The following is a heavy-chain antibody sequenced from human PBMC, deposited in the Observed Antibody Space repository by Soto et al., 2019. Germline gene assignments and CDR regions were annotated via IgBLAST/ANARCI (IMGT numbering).Heavy chain of an antibody. J-gene: IGHJ4*02. CDR2: IIPIFGTA. V-gene: IGHV1-69*01. Sequence: QVQLVQSGAEVRKPGSSVKVSCKASGGTFSRHGISWVRQAPGQGLEWMGGIIPIFGTANHAQKFQGRVTITSDESTSTGYMELSSLRSEDTAVYYCARGWGYDNNDYYYAYWGQGTLVIVSS. CDR3: ARGWGYDNNDYYYAY. D-gene: IGHD3-22*01. CDR1: GGTFSRHG.